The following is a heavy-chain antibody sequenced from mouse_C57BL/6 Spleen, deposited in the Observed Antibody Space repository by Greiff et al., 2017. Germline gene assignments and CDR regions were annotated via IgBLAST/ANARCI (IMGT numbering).Heavy chain of an antibody. J-gene: IGHJ2*01. CDR1: GYTFTDYE. V-gene: IGHV1-15*01. CDR3: TRADSNFSFDY. D-gene: IGHD2-5*01. CDR2: IDPETGGT. Sequence: VKLMESGAELVRPGASVTLSCKASGYTFTDYEMHWVKQTPVHGLEWIGAIDPETGGTAYNQKFKGKAILTADKSSSTAYMELRSLTSEDSAVYYCTRADSNFSFDYWGQGTTLTVSS.